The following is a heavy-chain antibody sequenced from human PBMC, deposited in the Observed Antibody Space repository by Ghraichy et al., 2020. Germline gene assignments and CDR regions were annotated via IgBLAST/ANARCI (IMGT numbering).Heavy chain of an antibody. Sequence: SQTLSLTCTVSGGSISSYYWSCIRQPPGKGLEWIGYIYYSGSTNYNPSLKSRVTISVDTSKNQFSLKLSSVTAADTAVYYCARSERGYSYGYYYYGMDVWGQGTTVTVSS. CDR2: IYYSGST. CDR3: ARSERGYSYGYYYYGMDV. V-gene: IGHV4-59*01. J-gene: IGHJ6*02. CDR1: GGSISSYY. D-gene: IGHD5-18*01.